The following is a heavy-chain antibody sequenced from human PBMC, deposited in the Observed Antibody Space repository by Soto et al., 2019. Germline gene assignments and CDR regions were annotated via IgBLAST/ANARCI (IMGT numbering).Heavy chain of an antibody. D-gene: IGHD3-3*01. V-gene: IGHV3-23*01. CDR3: AKGTYYDFWGGYDY. J-gene: IGHJ4*02. CDR1: GFTFSSYA. CDR2: ISGSGGST. Sequence: GGSLRLSCAASGFTFSSYAMSWVRQAPGKGLEWVSAISGSGGSTYYADSVKGRFTISRDNSKNTLYLQMNSLRAEDTAVDYCAKGTYYDFWGGYDYWGQGTLVTVSS.